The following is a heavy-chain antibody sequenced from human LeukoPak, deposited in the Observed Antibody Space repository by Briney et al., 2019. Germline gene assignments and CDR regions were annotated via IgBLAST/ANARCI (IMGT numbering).Heavy chain of an antibody. Sequence: SETLSPTCTVSGGSISSYYWSWIRQPAGRGLEWIGRIYTSGSTNYNPSLKSRVTMSVDTSKNQFSLKLSSVTAADTAVYYCAREHYYGSGSSFDYWGQGTLVTVSS. D-gene: IGHD3-10*01. J-gene: IGHJ4*02. CDR1: GGSISSYY. CDR3: AREHYYGSGSSFDY. CDR2: IYTSGST. V-gene: IGHV4-4*07.